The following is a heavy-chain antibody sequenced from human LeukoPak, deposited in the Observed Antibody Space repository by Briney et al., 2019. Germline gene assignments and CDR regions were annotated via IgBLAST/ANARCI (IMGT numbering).Heavy chain of an antibody. CDR1: GFTFGSYS. D-gene: IGHD4-17*01. Sequence: GGSLRLSCAASGFTFGSYSISWVRQAPGKGLEWVSAISGSGGSTYYADSVKGRFTISRDNSKNTLYLQMNSLRAEDTAVYYCAKHRENYGDSSPDDYWGQGTLVTVSS. J-gene: IGHJ4*02. V-gene: IGHV3-23*01. CDR3: AKHRENYGDSSPDDY. CDR2: ISGSGGST.